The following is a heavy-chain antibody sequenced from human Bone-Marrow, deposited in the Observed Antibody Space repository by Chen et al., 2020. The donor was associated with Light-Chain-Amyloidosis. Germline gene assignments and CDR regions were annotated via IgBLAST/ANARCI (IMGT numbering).Heavy chain of an antibody. CDR3: GGGGYTFDHEWGIDY. CDR1: QFAFSNYW. D-gene: IGHD5-18*01. Sequence: EVHLLESGGALVRPGGSLRLTCAASQFAFSNYWMTWVRQAPGKGLEWVAKIRQDGSEKYYGASVKGRFTMSRDNAHHSLFLQMNSLRAEDTAIYYCGGGGYTFDHEWGIDYWGQGTLVTVSS. J-gene: IGHJ4*02. CDR2: IRQDGSEK. V-gene: IGHV3-7*03.